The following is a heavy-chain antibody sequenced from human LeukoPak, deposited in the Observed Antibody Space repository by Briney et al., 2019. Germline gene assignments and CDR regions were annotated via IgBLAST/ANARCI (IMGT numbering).Heavy chain of an antibody. V-gene: IGHV1-8*03. D-gene: IGHD6-19*01. J-gene: IGHJ3*02. CDR1: GYTFTSYD. CDR2: MNPNSGNT. CDR3: ARTSRIAVYAFDI. Sequence: ASVNVSCKASGYTFTSYDINWVRQATGQWLEWMGWMNPNSGNTGYAQKFQGRVTITRNTSISTAYMELSSLRSEDTAVYYCARTSRIAVYAFDIWGQGTMVTVSS.